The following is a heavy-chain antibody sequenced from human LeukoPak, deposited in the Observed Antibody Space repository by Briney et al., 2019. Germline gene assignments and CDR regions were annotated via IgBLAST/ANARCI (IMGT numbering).Heavy chain of an antibody. D-gene: IGHD3-10*01. CDR2: ISSTGST. CDR3: ARDQTYSGSGIYTYFDS. CDR1: GDSISSYY. V-gene: IGHV4-4*07. J-gene: IGHJ4*02. Sequence: SETLSLTCTVSGDSISSYYWSWIRQPARKGLEYLGRISSTGSTNYNPSLRSRVTISLDTSKNHFSLKLSSVTAADTAVYYCARDQTYSGSGIYTYFDSWGQGILVTVSS.